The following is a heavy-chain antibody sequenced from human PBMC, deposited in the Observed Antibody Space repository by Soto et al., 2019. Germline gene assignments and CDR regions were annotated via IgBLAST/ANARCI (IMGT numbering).Heavy chain of an antibody. CDR3: ARGGTMGVDY. CDR2: IYFDGITT. CDR1: GFTCNTHW. V-gene: IGHV3-74*01. D-gene: IGHD1-26*01. J-gene: IGHJ4*02. Sequence: HPGGSLRLSCTASGFTCNTHWMHWVRQAPGKGLVWVSRIYFDGITTNYADSVKGRLTVSRDNAKNTVYLHVNTLRDEDTAVYYCARGGTMGVDYWGQGALVTVSS.